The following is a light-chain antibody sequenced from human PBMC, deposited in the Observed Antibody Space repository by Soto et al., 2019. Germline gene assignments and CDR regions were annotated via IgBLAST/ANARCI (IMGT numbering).Light chain of an antibody. V-gene: IGLV2-14*03. CDR2: DVT. Sequence: QSVLTQPASVSGSPGQSITISCTATSSDVGGHNSVSWYQQHPGKGPKLIIYDVTHRPSGVSHRFSGSKSGNTASLTISGLQADDEADYYCFSYTRNSPLYAFGTGTKVTVL. CDR3: FSYTRNSPLYA. CDR1: SSDVGGHNS. J-gene: IGLJ1*01.